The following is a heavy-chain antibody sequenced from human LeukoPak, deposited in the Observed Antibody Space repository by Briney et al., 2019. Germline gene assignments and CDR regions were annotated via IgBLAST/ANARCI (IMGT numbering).Heavy chain of an antibody. J-gene: IGHJ4*02. V-gene: IGHV1-69*06. CDR1: GGTFSSYA. CDR3: ARETGSSSWYAADY. D-gene: IGHD6-13*01. CDR2: IIPIFGTA. Sequence: SVKVSCKASGGTFSSYAISWVRQAPGQGLEWMGRIIPIFGTANYAQKFQGRVTITADKSTSTAYMELSSLRSEDTAVYYCARETGSSSWYAADYWGQGTQVTVSS.